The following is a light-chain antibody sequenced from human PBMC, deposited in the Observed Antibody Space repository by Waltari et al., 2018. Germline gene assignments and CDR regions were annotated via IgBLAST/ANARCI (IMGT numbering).Light chain of an antibody. V-gene: IGKV3-15*01. CDR3: QQYNXWPRT. J-gene: IGKJ4*01. Sequence: EIVMTQSPATLSVSPGARATLSCRASQSVSSNLAWYQQKPGQAPRFLIYCASTMATGIPARFSGSGSGTEFTLTISSLQSEDFAVYYCQQYNXWPRTFGGGTTVEIK. CDR2: CAS. CDR1: QSVSSN.